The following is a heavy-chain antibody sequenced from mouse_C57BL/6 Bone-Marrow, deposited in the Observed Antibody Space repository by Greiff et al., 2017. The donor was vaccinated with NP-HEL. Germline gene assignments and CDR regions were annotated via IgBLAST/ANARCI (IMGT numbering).Heavy chain of an antibody. CDR2: ISDGGSYT. D-gene: IGHD2-2*01. Sequence: EVKLVESGGGLVKPGGSLKLSCAASGFTFSSYAMSWVRQTPGKRLEWVATISDGGSYTYYPENGKGRFTISRDNAKNNLYLQMSHLKSEDTAMYYCARDYGYSAWFAYWGQGTLVTVSA. CDR1: GFTFSSYA. V-gene: IGHV5-4*01. CDR3: ARDYGYSAWFAY. J-gene: IGHJ3*01.